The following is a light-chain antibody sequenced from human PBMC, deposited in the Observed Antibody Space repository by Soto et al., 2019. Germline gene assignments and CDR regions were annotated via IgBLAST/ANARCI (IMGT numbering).Light chain of an antibody. J-gene: IGKJ5*01. V-gene: IGKV3-15*01. CDR2: GAY. CDR3: QQHNNWPPIT. CDR1: QSVSSN. Sequence: EIVLTQSPATLSVSPGEIATLSCRASQSVSSNLAWYQQKPGQAPRLIVYGAYTRASGIPARFSGSGSGTEFTLTISSLQSEDFAVYYCQQHNNWPPITFGQGTRLEIK.